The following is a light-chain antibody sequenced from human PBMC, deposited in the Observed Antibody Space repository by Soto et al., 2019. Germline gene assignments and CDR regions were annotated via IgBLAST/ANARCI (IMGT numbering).Light chain of an antibody. CDR2: KAS. CDR1: QSISSW. CDR3: QQYNSYSPAT. J-gene: IGKJ1*01. V-gene: IGKV1-5*03. Sequence: DIQMTQSPSTLSASVGDRVTITCRASQSISSWLAWYQQKPGKAPKLLIYKASSLESGVPSRFSGSGSGTEFTLIISSLQPDDFATYYCQQYNSYSPATFGQGTKVEIK.